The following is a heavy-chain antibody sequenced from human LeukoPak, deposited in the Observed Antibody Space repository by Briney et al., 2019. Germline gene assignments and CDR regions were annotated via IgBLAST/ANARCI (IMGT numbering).Heavy chain of an antibody. V-gene: IGHV1-18*01. CDR2: IYANNGNT. J-gene: IGHJ4*02. D-gene: IGHD5-24*01. CDR3: ARSTYGYLDY. Sequence: ASVTVSLKASGYSFTSYGINWVRQPPRQGLEWMGLIYANNGNTNKSQNLLSSVVIITDTSTSTADVELRSLRSDDTAVYYCARSTYGYLDYWGQGTLVTVSS. CDR1: GYSFTSYG.